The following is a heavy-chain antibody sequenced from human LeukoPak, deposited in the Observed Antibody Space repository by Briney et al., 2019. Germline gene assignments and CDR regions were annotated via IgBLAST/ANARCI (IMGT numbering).Heavy chain of an antibody. CDR1: GFTFSSYG. Sequence: PGGSLRLSCAASGFTFSSYGMHWVRQAPGKGLEWVAVISYDGSNKYYADSVKGRFTISRDNSKNTLYLQMNSLRAEDTAVYYCAKDRWAVDTAMVMDYWGQGTLVTVSS. J-gene: IGHJ4*02. CDR2: ISYDGSNK. D-gene: IGHD5-18*01. V-gene: IGHV3-30*18. CDR3: AKDRWAVDTAMVMDY.